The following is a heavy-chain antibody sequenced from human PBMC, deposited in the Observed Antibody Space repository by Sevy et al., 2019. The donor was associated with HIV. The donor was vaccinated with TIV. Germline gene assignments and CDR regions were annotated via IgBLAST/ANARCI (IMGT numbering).Heavy chain of an antibody. CDR3: ATYYYDSSGYYSAGWFDP. Sequence: GGSLRLSCAASEFTFSNYDMSWVRQAPGKGLEWVSTITSSGGRTYYADSVRGRFTISRDNSKHTLYLQMNSLRAEDTAVYYCATYYYDSSGYYSAGWFDPWGQGTLVTVSS. V-gene: IGHV3-23*01. CDR2: ITSSGGRT. CDR1: EFTFSNYD. J-gene: IGHJ5*02. D-gene: IGHD3-22*01.